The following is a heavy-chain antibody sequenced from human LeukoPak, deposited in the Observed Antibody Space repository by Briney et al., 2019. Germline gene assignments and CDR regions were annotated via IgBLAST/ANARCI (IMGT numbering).Heavy chain of an antibody. Sequence: SETLSLTCTVSGGSISSSSYYWGWIRQPPGKGLEWIGTFYYSGSTYNNPSLKSRVTISVDTSKNQFSLKLSSVTAADTAVYYCARGHLTVTTFDYWGQGTLVTVSS. V-gene: IGHV4-39*07. D-gene: IGHD4-17*01. CDR1: GGSISSSSYY. CDR3: ARGHLTVTTFDY. CDR2: FYYSGST. J-gene: IGHJ4*02.